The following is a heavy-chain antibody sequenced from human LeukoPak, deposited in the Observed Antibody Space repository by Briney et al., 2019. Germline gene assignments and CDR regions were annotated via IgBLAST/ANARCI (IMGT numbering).Heavy chain of an antibody. CDR1: GGTFSSYA. J-gene: IGHJ4*02. CDR2: IIPILGIA. CDR3: ARDNNYYDSSGYYYRY. V-gene: IGHV1-69*04. Sequence: SVKVSCKASGGTFSSYAISWVRQAPGQGLEWMGRIIPILGIANYAQKFQGRVTITADKSTSTAYMELSSLRSEDTAVYYCARDNNYYDSSGYYYRYWGQGTLVTVSS. D-gene: IGHD3-22*01.